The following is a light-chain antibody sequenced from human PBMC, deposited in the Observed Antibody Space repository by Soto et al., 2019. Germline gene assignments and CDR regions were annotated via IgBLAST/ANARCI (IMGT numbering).Light chain of an antibody. V-gene: IGKV3-15*01. CDR1: QYIRSS. CDR2: GAS. J-gene: IGKJ4*01. CDR3: QQYNSWPLT. Sequence: EIVMTQSPATLSVSPGDTATLSCRASQYIRSSLAWYQQKPGQAPRLLIYGASTRATGVPARFSGGGSGTEFTLTISSLQSDHFAVYYCQQYNSWPLTFGGGTMVEIK.